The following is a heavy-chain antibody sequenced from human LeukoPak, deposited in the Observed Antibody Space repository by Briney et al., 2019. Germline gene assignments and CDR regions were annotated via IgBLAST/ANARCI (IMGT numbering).Heavy chain of an antibody. CDR1: GFTFSDYS. Sequence: PGGSLRLSCEASGFTFSDYSLHWVRQAPDKGLEWVAAISHDGTTTYYADSVQGRFTISRDNSKNTLYLQMDSLRDEDTAVYYCVSRFDYWGQGTPVTVSS. V-gene: IGHV3-30*03. J-gene: IGHJ4*02. CDR3: VSRFDY. CDR2: ISHDGTTT.